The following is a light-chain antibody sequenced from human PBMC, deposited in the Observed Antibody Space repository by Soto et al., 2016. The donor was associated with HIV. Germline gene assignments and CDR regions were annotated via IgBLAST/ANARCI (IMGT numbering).Light chain of an antibody. CDR1: QSLLHSDGKTY. CDR2: EVS. J-gene: IGKJ2*01. Sequence: VVLTQSPLSLPVTLGQPASISCKSNQSLLHSDGKTYLSWYLQKPGQPPHLLIYEVSNRFSGVPIRFSGSGSGTDFTLKISRVEAEDIGVYYCIQSVQLPHFGQGTKLEIK. CDR3: IQSVQLPH. V-gene: IGKV2D-29*01.